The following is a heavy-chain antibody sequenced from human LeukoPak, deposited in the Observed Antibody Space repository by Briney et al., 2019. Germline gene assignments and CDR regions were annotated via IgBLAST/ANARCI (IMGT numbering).Heavy chain of an antibody. D-gene: IGHD6-19*01. Sequence: PSETLSLTCTVSGGSISSYYWNWIRQPPGKGLEWIGYIYDRGSTNYNPSFKSRVIISVDRSKNQFSLKLRSVTAADTAVYYCAGLAYSSGWPIDHWGQGILVTVSS. V-gene: IGHV4-59*08. CDR1: GGSISSYY. CDR3: AGLAYSSGWPIDH. J-gene: IGHJ4*02. CDR2: IYDRGST.